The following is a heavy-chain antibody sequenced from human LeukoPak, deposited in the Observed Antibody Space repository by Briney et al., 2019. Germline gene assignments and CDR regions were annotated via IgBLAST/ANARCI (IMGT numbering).Heavy chain of an antibody. D-gene: IGHD3-3*01. Sequence: GGSLRLSCAPSGFTFSSYAMSWVHQAPGKGLEWVSAISGSGGSTYCADSVKGRFTISRDHTKNTLYLQMNSLRAEDTAVYYCAKGGNYDFWSGYYYVAEYFQHWGQGTLVTVSS. CDR3: AKGGNYDFWSGYYYVAEYFQH. V-gene: IGHV3-23*01. CDR1: GFTFSSYA. J-gene: IGHJ1*01. CDR2: ISGSGGST.